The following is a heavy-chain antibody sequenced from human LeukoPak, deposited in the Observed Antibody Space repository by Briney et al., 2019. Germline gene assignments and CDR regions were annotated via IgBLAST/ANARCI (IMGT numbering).Heavy chain of an antibody. D-gene: IGHD4-23*01. J-gene: IGHJ4*02. CDR2: INPNSGAT. CDR1: GYTFTGYF. Sequence: ASVKVSCKASGYTFTGYFIHWVRQAPGEGLEWMGWINPNSGATNSAQRFQGRVTMTRDTSISTAYMELSRLRSDDTAVYYCAREEGYGGYSGPLGYWGQGILVTVSS. V-gene: IGHV1-2*02. CDR3: AREEGYGGYSGPLGY.